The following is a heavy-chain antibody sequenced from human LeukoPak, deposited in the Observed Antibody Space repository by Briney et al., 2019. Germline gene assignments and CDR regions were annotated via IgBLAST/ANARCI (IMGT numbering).Heavy chain of an antibody. CDR3: XXXSGWXXXXSFDY. D-gene: IGHD6-19*01. V-gene: IGHV4-61*05. CDR2: IYYSGST. Sequence: SETLSLTCTVSGGSISNSYYYWGWIRQPPGKGLEWIGYIYYSGSTNYNPSLKSRVTISVDTSKNQFSLKLSSVTAADTAVYYXXXXSGWXXXXSFDYWGQGTLVTVSS. J-gene: IGHJ4*02. CDR1: GGSISNSYYY.